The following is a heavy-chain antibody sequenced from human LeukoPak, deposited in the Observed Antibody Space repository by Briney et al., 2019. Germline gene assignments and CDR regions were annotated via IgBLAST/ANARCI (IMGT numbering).Heavy chain of an antibody. CDR2: IYPGDSDT. CDR1: GYSFTNYW. D-gene: IGHD6-13*01. J-gene: IGHJ4*02. Sequence: GESLKISCKGSGYSFTNYWIGWVRQMPGKGLERMGIIYPGDSDTRYSPSFQGQVLISVDKSISTAYLQWGSLKASDTAMYYCARWGSSAAPFDHWGQGTLVTVSS. V-gene: IGHV5-51*01. CDR3: ARWGSSAAPFDH.